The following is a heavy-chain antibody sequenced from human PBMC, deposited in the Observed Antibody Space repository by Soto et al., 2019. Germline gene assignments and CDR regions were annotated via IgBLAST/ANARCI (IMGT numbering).Heavy chain of an antibody. J-gene: IGHJ5*02. Sequence: QVQLVQSGAEVKKPGSSVKVSCKASGGTFSSYAISWVRQAPGQGLEWMGGIIPIFGTANYAQKFQGRVTITADESTSTAYMELSSLRSEDTAVYYCARSLPDCGGDCCSGWFDPWGQGTLVTVSS. D-gene: IGHD2-21*02. CDR3: ARSLPDCGGDCCSGWFDP. CDR1: GGTFSSYA. V-gene: IGHV1-69*12. CDR2: IIPIFGTA.